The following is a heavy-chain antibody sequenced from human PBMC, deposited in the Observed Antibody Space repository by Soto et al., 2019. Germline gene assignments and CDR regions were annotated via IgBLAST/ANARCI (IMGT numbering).Heavy chain of an antibody. J-gene: IGHJ5*01. CDR1: GYSFSNYL. CDR3: ARGGIAARPFDS. D-gene: IGHD6-6*01. V-gene: IGHV5-10-1*01. CDR2: IDPSDSYT. Sequence: GESLKISCEVSGYSFSNYLISLVLHMPGKGLEWMGRIDPSDSYTDYGPSFQGHVTLTVDKSTSTAYVQWSSLKASDTAIYYCARGGIAARPFDSWGQGTLVTVSS.